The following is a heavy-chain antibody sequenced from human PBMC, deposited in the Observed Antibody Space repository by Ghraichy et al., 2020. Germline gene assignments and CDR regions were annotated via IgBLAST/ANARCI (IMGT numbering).Heavy chain of an antibody. CDR1: GFTFSSYA. D-gene: IGHD3-22*01. Sequence: GGSLRLSCAASGFTFSSYAMSWVRQAPGKGLEWVSAISGSGDNTYYADSVKGRFTTSRDNSKNTVYLQMNSLRVEDTAIYYCANWLEKTMTYFNHWGQGTLVTVSS. J-gene: IGHJ4*02. CDR2: ISGSGDNT. V-gene: IGHV3-23*01. CDR3: ANWLEKTMTYFNH.